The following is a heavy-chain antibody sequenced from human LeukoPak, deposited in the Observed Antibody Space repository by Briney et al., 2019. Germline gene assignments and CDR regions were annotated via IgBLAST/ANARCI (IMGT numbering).Heavy chain of an antibody. CDR1: GGSFSGYY. Sequence: PSETLSLTCAVYGGSFSGYYWSWIRQPPGKGLEWIGEINHSGSTNYNPSLKSRVTISVDTSKNQFSLKLTSVTAADTAVYYCASSDHYDSSGFGLDAFDIWGQGTMVTVS. D-gene: IGHD3-22*01. CDR3: ASSDHYDSSGFGLDAFDI. J-gene: IGHJ3*02. V-gene: IGHV4-34*01. CDR2: INHSGST.